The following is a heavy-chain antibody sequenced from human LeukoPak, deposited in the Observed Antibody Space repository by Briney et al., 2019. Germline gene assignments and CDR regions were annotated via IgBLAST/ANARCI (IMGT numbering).Heavy chain of an antibody. D-gene: IGHD1-26*01. CDR2: ISYDGSNK. CDR3: AKGDSGSYYAHAFDI. Sequence: GGSLRLSCAASGFTFSSYAMHWVRQAPGKWLEWVAVISYDGSNKYYADSVKGRFTISRDNSKNTLYLKMNSLRAEDTALYYCAKGDSGSYYAHAFDIWGQGTMVTVSS. CDR1: GFTFSSYA. V-gene: IGHV3-30*04. J-gene: IGHJ3*02.